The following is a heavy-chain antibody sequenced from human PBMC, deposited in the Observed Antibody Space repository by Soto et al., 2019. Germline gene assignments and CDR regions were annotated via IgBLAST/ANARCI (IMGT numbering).Heavy chain of an antibody. CDR2: INPNSGGT. CDR3: ARGRAGKVGATLAPGFDP. J-gene: IGHJ5*02. CDR1: GYTFTGYY. D-gene: IGHD1-26*01. Sequence: GASVKVSCKXSGYTFTGYYMHWVRQAPGQGLEWMGWINPNSGGTNYAQKFQGRVTMTRDTSISTAYMELSRLRSDDTAVYYCARGRAGKVGATLAPGFDPWGQGTLVTVSS. V-gene: IGHV1-2*02.